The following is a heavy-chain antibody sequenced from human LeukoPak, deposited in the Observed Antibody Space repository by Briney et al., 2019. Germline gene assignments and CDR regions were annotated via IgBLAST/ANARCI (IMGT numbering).Heavy chain of an antibody. CDR1: GGSISSSSYY. CDR3: ARHELGGSDWFDP. Sequence: SETLSLTCTVSGGSISSSSYYRGWIRQPPGKGLEWIGSIYYSGSTYYNPSLKSRVTISVDTSKNQFSLKLSSVTAADTAVYYCARHELGGSDWFDPWGQGTLVTVSS. D-gene: IGHD3-10*01. CDR2: IYYSGST. J-gene: IGHJ5*02. V-gene: IGHV4-39*01.